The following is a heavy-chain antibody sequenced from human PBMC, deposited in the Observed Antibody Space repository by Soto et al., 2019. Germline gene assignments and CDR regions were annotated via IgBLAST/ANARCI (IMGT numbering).Heavy chain of an antibody. CDR3: ATTSAAGKYYYGMDV. CDR1: GYSFTSYW. V-gene: IGHV5-51*01. J-gene: IGHJ6*02. Sequence: GESLKISCKGSGYSFTSYWIGWVRQMPGKGLEWMGIIYPGDSDTRYSPYFQGQVTISADKSISNAYLQWSSLKASDTAMYYCATTSAAGKYYYGMDVWGQGTTVTVSS. D-gene: IGHD6-13*01. CDR2: IYPGDSDT.